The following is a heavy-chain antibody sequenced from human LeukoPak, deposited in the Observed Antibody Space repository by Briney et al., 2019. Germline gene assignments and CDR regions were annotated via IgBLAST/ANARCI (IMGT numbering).Heavy chain of an antibody. CDR1: GYTLTELS. J-gene: IGHJ4*02. V-gene: IGHV1-24*01. CDR3: ASGLRQGNYDFWSGYYPLDY. D-gene: IGHD3-3*01. CDR2: FDPEDGET. Sequence: GASVKVSCKVSGYTLTELSMHWVRQAPGKGLEWMGGFDPEDGETIYAQKFQGRVTMTEDTSTDTAYMELSSLRSEDTAVYYCASGLRQGNYDFWSGYYPLDYWGQGTLVTVSS.